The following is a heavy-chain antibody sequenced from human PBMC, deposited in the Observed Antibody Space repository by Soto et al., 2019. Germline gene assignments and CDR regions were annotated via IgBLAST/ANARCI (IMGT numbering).Heavy chain of an antibody. CDR1: GFTFSSYS. CDR2: MSYDENSK. CDR3: VRGRTVNDHVDFDS. D-gene: IGHD3-16*01. J-gene: IGHJ4*02. Sequence: QVQLVESGGGVVQPGRSLRLSCAASGFTFSSYSMHWVRQAPGKGLEWVAAMSYDENSKYFADSVKGRFTISRDNSKNTLSLQMNSLGPEDSAVYYCVRGRTVNDHVDFDSWGQGTLVTVSS. V-gene: IGHV3-30-3*01.